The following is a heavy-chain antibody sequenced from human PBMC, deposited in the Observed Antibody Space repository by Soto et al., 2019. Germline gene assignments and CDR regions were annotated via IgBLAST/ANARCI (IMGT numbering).Heavy chain of an antibody. V-gene: IGHV3-49*03. CDR2: IRSKAYGGTT. CDR1: GFTFGDYA. D-gene: IGHD3-9*01. CDR3: TRGGYFDWLLYGGMDV. Sequence: GSLRLSCTASGFTFGDYAMSWFRQAPGKGLEWVGFIRSKAYGGTTEYAASVKGRFTISRDDSKSIAYLQMNSLKTEDTAVYYCTRGGYFDWLLYGGMDVWGQGTTVTVSS. J-gene: IGHJ6*02.